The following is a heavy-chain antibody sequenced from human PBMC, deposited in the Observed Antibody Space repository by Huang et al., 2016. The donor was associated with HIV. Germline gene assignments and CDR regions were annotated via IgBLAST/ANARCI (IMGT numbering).Heavy chain of an antibody. CDR2: FDPEDGET. CDR1: GYTLTELS. D-gene: IGHD3-22*01. V-gene: IGHV1-24*01. CDR3: ATVYRRFRNHDSGDYYFDY. Sequence: QVQLVQSGAEVKKPGASVTVPCKVSGYTLTELSMHWVRQAPGKGLEWMGGFDPEDGETIYAQKFQGRVTMTDGTSTDTACMELSSLRSEDTAVYYCATVYRRFRNHDSGDYYFDYWDQGTLVTVSS. J-gene: IGHJ4*02.